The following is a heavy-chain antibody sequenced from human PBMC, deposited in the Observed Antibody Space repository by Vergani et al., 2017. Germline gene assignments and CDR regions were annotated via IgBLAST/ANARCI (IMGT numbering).Heavy chain of an antibody. J-gene: IGHJ3*01. CDR1: GFTFSSYG. CDR2: IWYDGSNK. D-gene: IGHD2-2*01. CDR3: ASCSSTSCPYGGGAFDV. Sequence: QVQLVESGGGVVQPGRSLRLSCAASGFTFSSYGMHWVRQAPGKGLEWVAVIWYDGSNKYYADSVKGRFTISRDNSKNTLYLQMNSLRAEDTAVYYCASCSSTSCPYGGGAFDVWGHGTMVTVSS. V-gene: IGHV3-33*01.